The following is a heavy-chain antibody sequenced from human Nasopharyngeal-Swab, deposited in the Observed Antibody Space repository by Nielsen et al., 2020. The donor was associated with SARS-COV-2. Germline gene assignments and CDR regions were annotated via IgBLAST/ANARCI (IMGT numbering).Heavy chain of an antibody. CDR2: ISSSSSYI. D-gene: IGHD3-3*01. CDR1: GFTFNNYN. V-gene: IGHV3-21*01. J-gene: IGHJ6*02. CDR3: ARDGLDYDFWSAYFMDV. Sequence: GESLKIPCAASGFTFNNYNFNWVRQAPGKGLEWVSSISSSSSYIYYADSVKDRFTISRDNAKNSLYLQMNSLRAEDTAVYYCARDGLDYDFWSAYFMDVWGQGTTVTVSS.